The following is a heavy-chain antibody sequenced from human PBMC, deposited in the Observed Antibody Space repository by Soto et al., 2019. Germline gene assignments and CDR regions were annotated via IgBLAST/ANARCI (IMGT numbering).Heavy chain of an antibody. D-gene: IGHD3-9*01. CDR3: ARGADIRRCFDY. Sequence: QAGGSLRLSCAASGFTFSSYAMSWVRQAPGKGLEWVSAISGSGGSTYYADSVKGRFTISRDNSKNTLYLQMNSLRAEDTAVYYCARGADIRRCFDYWGQGTLVTVSS. CDR2: ISGSGGST. J-gene: IGHJ4*02. CDR1: GFTFSSYA. V-gene: IGHV3-23*01.